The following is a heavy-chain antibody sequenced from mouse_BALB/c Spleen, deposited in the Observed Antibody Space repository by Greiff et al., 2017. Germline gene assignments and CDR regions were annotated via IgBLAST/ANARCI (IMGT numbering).Heavy chain of an antibody. D-gene: IGHD2-1*01. J-gene: IGHJ4*01. CDR3: ARSRGNYRDYYAMDY. CDR1: GYTFTDYN. Sequence: VQLKQSGPELVKPGASVKIPCKASGYTFTDYNMDWVKQSHGKSLEWIGDINPNNGGTIYNQKFKGKATLTVDKSSSTAYMELRSLTSEDTAVYYCARSRGNYRDYYAMDYWGQGTSVTVSS. V-gene: IGHV1-18*01. CDR2: INPNNGGT.